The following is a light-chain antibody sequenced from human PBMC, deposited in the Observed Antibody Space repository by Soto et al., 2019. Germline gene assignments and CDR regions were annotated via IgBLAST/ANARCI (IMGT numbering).Light chain of an antibody. Sequence: QSVLTQPPSASGTPGQRVTISCSGTRSSIGSHAVNWHQQLPGTAPKRLIFSSDLRPSGVPDRFSGSKSGTSGSLAISGLQSEDEGEYICSAWDDALNIVVFGGGTKLTVL. CDR1: RSSIGSHA. CDR2: SSD. J-gene: IGLJ2*01. CDR3: SAWDDALNIVV. V-gene: IGLV1-44*01.